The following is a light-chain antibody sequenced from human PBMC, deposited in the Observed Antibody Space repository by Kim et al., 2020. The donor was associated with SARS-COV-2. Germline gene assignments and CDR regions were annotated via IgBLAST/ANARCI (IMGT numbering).Light chain of an antibody. CDR3: QAWDSSTAV. Sequence: GSPGRTASITCSGDKLGDKYACWYQQKPGQSPVLVIYQDSKRPSGIPERFSGSNSGNTATLTISGTQAMDEADYYCQAWDSSTAVFGGGTQLTVL. J-gene: IGLJ2*01. CDR2: QDS. CDR1: KLGDKY. V-gene: IGLV3-1*01.